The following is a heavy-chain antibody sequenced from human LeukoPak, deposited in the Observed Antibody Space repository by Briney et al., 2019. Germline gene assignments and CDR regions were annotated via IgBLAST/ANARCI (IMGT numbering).Heavy chain of an antibody. D-gene: IGHD6-19*01. CDR1: GFTVSGNY. V-gene: IGHV3-53*01. J-gene: IGHJ4*02. Sequence: GGSLRLSCAASGFTVSGNYMSWVRQAPGKGLEWVSIIYSGGSTYYADSVKGRFTISRDNSKNTLYLQMNSLRAEDTAVYYCARSIAVAGTLIGDYWGQGTLVTVSS. CDR2: IYSGGST. CDR3: ARSIAVAGTLIGDY.